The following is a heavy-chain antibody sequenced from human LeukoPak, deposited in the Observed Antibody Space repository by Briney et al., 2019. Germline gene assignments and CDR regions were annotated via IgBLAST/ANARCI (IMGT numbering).Heavy chain of an antibody. J-gene: IGHJ5*02. CDR1: GFTFSSYS. Sequence: PGGSLRLSCAASGFTFSSYSMNWVRQAPGKGLEWVSYISSSSTIYYADSVKGRFTISRDNAKNSLYLQMNSLRAEDTAVYYCARDLAYSSGWHGRFDPWGQGTLVTVSS. CDR3: ARDLAYSSGWHGRFDP. CDR2: ISSSSTI. D-gene: IGHD6-19*01. V-gene: IGHV3-48*01.